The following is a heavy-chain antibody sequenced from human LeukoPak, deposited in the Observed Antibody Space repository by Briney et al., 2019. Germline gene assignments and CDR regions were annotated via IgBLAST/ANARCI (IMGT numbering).Heavy chain of an antibody. Sequence: GGSLRLSCAASGFTFTIYAMSWVRQTPGKGLEWVSVISAKGGVARHADSVKGRFTISRDNSKTTLYLQMNSLRAEDTAVYYCAKEESYGMDVWGQGTPVTVSS. CDR3: AKEESYGMDV. CDR2: ISAKGGVA. J-gene: IGHJ6*02. V-gene: IGHV3-23*01. CDR1: GFTFTIYA.